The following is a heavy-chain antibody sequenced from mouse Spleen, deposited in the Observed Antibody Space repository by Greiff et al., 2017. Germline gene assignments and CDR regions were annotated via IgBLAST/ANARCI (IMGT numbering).Heavy chain of an antibody. CDR2: IYPGSGST. D-gene: IGHD2-1*01. Sequence: QVQLQQPGAELVKPGASVKMSCKASGYTFTSYWITWVKQRPGQGLEWIGDIYPGSGSTNYNEKFKSKATLTVDTSSSTAYMQLSSLTSEDSAVYYCARDDGNYSGLFAYWGQGPLVTVSA. CDR1: GYTFTSYW. CDR3: ARDDGNYSGLFAY. J-gene: IGHJ3*01. V-gene: IGHV1-55*01.